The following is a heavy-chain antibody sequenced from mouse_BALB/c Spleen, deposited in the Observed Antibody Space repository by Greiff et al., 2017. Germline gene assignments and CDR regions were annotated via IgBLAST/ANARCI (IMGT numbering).Heavy chain of an antibody. V-gene: IGHV5-6-5*01. D-gene: IGHD2-4*01. Sequence: EVKLMESGGGLVKPGGSLKLSCAASGFTFSSYAMSWVRQTPEKRLEWVASISSGGSTYYPDSVKGRFTISRDNARNILYLQMSSLRSEDTAMYYCARGDYDYPHWYFDVWGAGTTVTVSS. CDR2: ISSGGST. J-gene: IGHJ1*01. CDR1: GFTFSSYA. CDR3: ARGDYDYPHWYFDV.